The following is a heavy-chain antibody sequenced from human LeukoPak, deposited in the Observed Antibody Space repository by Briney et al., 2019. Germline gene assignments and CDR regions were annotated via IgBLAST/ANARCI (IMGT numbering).Heavy chain of an antibody. V-gene: IGHV4-34*01. J-gene: IGHJ2*01. CDR1: SGSFSGFY. CDR2: INHSRST. Sequence: SETLSLTCAVYSGSFSGFYWTWIRQPPGKGLEWIGQINHSRSTHYNPSLKSRVTISVDTSKNQFSPKLSSVTAADTAVYYCARVPKYFDLWGRGTLVTVSS. CDR3: ARVPKYFDL.